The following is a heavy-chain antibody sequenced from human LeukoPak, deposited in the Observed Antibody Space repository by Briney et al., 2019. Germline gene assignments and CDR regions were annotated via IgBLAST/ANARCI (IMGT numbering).Heavy chain of an antibody. V-gene: IGHV3-23*01. J-gene: IGHJ3*02. Sequence: GGSLRLSCAASGFTFSTYGMSWVRQAPGKGLEWVSGISGRGGGTDYADSVKGRFTISRDNSKNTLFLQMNSLRAEDTALYYCARDGGRKENAFDIWGQGTMVTVSS. D-gene: IGHD3-16*01. CDR2: ISGRGGGT. CDR1: GFTFSTYG. CDR3: ARDGGRKENAFDI.